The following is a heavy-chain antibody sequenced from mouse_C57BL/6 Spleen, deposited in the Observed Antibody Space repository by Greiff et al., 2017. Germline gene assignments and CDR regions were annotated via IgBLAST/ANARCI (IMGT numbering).Heavy chain of an antibody. D-gene: IGHD1-1*01. Sequence: VQLQQSGPELVKPGASVKVSCKASGYSFTDYNMNWVKQSNGKSLEWIGVINPNYGTTSYNQKFKGKATLTVDQSSSTAYMQLNSLTSEDSAVYYCARLKESYYDGAWFAYWGQGTLVTVSA. CDR1: GYSFTDYN. CDR2: INPNYGTT. CDR3: ARLKESYYDGAWFAY. V-gene: IGHV1-39*01. J-gene: IGHJ3*01.